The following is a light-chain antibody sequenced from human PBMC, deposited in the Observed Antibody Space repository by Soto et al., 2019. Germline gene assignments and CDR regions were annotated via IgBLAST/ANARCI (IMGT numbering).Light chain of an antibody. CDR3: SSYTSSSV. V-gene: IGLV2-14*01. Sequence: QSALTQPASVSGSPGQSITISCTGTSSDVGGYNYVSWYQQHPGKAPKLMIYDVSNRPSGASNRFSGSKSGNTASLTISGLQAEDEADYYCSSYTSSSVFGTGTKVTVL. CDR1: SSDVGGYNY. CDR2: DVS. J-gene: IGLJ1*01.